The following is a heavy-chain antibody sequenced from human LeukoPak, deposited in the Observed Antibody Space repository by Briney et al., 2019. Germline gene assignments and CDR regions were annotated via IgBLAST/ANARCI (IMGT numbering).Heavy chain of an antibody. CDR3: ARGRPHGNDY. CDR1: GFTFSSYW. V-gene: IGHV3-74*01. Sequence: GGSLRLSCAASGFTFSSYWMNWVRQAPGKGLVWVSRIASDGSSTTYADSVKGRFSISRDNAKNTLYLQMNSLRVEDTAVYYCARGRPHGNDYWGQGALVTVSS. CDR2: IASDGSST. J-gene: IGHJ4*02. D-gene: IGHD4-23*01.